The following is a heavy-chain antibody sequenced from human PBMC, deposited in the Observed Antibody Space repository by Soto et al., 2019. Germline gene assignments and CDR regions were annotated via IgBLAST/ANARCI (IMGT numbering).Heavy chain of an antibody. CDR3: GRGFGGTH. J-gene: IGHJ4*02. V-gene: IGHV3-7*05. D-gene: IGHD2-15*01. CDR2: INQDGSAK. CDR1: GFTFNNYY. Sequence: EVPLVESGGGLVQPGGSLRLSCAASGFTFNNYYMVWVRQAPGRGLEWVANINQDGSAKYYVDSVKGRFTISRDNAKSSLYLQINSLRAEDTATYYCGRGFGGTHWGQGSLVTVSS.